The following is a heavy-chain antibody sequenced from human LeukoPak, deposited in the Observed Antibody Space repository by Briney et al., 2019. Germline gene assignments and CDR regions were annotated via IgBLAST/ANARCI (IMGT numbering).Heavy chain of an antibody. CDR1: GGSISSGGYS. CDR2: IYHSGST. D-gene: IGHD6-13*01. CDR3: ARNSVPEEKSSSWGTIEY. V-gene: IGHV4-30-2*02. Sequence: PSQTLSLTCAVSGGSISSGGYSWSWIRQPPGTGLEWIGYIYHSGSTYYNPSLKSRVTISVDRSKNQFSLKLSSVTAADTAVYYCARNSVPEEKSSSWGTIEYWGQGTLVTVSS. J-gene: IGHJ4*02.